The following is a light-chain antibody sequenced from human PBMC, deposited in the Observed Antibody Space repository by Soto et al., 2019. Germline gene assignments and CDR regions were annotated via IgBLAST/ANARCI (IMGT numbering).Light chain of an antibody. CDR3: QQYGSSTWT. J-gene: IGKJ1*01. CDR1: QSVRSSY. V-gene: IGKV3-20*01. CDR2: GVS. Sequence: IVLTQSPCTLSLSPGERATLSCRASQSVRSSYLAWYQQKAGQAPRLLIYGVSSRATGIPDRFSGSGSGTDFTLTISRLEPEDFAVYYCQQYGSSTWTFGQGTKVDIK.